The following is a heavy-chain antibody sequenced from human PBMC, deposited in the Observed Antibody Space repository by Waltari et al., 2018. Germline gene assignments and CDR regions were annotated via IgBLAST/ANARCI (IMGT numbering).Heavy chain of an antibody. CDR2: IYWNDDK. D-gene: IGHD3-3*01. CDR1: GFSLSTSGVG. CDR3: AHSYYDFWSGTTNWFDP. Sequence: QITLKESGPTLVKPTQTLTLTCTFSGFSLSTSGVGVGWIRQPPGKALEWLALIYWNDDKRYSPSLKSRLTITKDTSKNQVVLTMTNMDPVDTATYYCAHSYYDFWSGTTNWFDPWGQGTLVTVSS. J-gene: IGHJ5*02. V-gene: IGHV2-5*01.